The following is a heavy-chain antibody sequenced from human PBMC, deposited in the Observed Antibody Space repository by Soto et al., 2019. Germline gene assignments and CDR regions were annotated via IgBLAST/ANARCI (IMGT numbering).Heavy chain of an antibody. CDR1: GFSLSTSGMC. Sequence: SGPTLVNPTQTLTLTCTFSGFSLSTSGMCVSWIRQPPGKALEWLALIDWDDDKYYSTSLKTRLTISKDTSKNQVVLTMTNMDPVDTATYYCARISYITGTTSGGYYYGMDVWGQGTTVTVSS. J-gene: IGHJ6*02. D-gene: IGHD1-7*01. V-gene: IGHV2-70*01. CDR2: IDWDDDK. CDR3: ARISYITGTTSGGYYYGMDV.